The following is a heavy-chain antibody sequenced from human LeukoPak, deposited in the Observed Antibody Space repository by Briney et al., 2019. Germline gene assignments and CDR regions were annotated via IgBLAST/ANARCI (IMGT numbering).Heavy chain of an antibody. V-gene: IGHV3-23*01. D-gene: IGHD2/OR15-2a*01. J-gene: IGHJ4*02. CDR1: TTFS. CDR3: GKVFYTSSFDF. CDR2: ISDRGDKT. Sequence: GGSLRLSCAAFTTFSMSWVRQAPGRGLEWVSVISDRGDKTHYADSVRGRFTISRDNSKKTVSLQMNGLRVDDTAVYFCGKVFYTSSFDFSGQGMLVTVSP.